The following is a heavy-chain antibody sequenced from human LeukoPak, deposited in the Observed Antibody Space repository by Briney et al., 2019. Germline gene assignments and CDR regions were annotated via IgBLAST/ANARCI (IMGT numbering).Heavy chain of an antibody. J-gene: IGHJ6*03. Sequence: SQTLSLTCAISGDSVSINSAAWNWVRQSPARGLEWLGRADYRAKWYNEYAVTVKSRITIKLDTTKNQFSLQLNSLTPEDPAVYYCPRSTRGAAAWSMDVWGKGTTLTVSS. V-gene: IGHV6-1*01. D-gene: IGHD6-25*01. CDR1: GDSVSINSAA. CDR2: ADYRAKWYN. CDR3: PRSTRGAAAWSMDV.